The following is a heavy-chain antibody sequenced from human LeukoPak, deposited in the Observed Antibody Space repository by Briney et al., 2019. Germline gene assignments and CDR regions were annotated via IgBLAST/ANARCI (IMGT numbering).Heavy chain of an antibody. V-gene: IGHV4-61*02. J-gene: IGHJ3*02. Sequence: PSETLSLTCTVSGGSVSSGTYYWSWIRQPAGKGLEWIGRIYTSESTNYNPSLKSRITISIDTSKNQFSLKLSSVTAADTAVYYCARDSGSGWFYEAFDIWGQGTIVIVSS. CDR3: ARDSGSGWFYEAFDI. D-gene: IGHD6-19*01. CDR1: GGSVSSGTYY. CDR2: IYTSEST.